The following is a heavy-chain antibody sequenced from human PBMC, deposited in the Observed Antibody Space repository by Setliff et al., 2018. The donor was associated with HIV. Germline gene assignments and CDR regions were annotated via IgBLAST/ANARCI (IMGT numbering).Heavy chain of an antibody. D-gene: IGHD5-18*01. CDR3: ARGGYSYGFGRHRAYFQY. J-gene: IGHJ1*01. Sequence: SETLSLTCAVYGGSFSAYYWSWIPQTPGKGLGWIGEINHSGGPNYNPSLKSRVTMSVDTSKNQFSLKLSSVTAADTAVFYCARGGYSYGFGRHRAYFQYWGKGTQVTVSS. CDR1: GGSFSAYY. V-gene: IGHV4-34*01. CDR2: INHSGGP.